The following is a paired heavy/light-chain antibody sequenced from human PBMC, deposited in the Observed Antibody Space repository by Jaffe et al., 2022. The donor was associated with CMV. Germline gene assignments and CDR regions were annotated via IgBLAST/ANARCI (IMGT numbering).Heavy chain of an antibody. V-gene: IGHV3-23*04. CDR1: GFTLSSYG. Sequence: EVQLVESGGGLVQPGESLRLSCAASGFTLSSYGMSWVRQAPGKGLEWVSGISGSGDRTFYADSVKGRFTISRDLSKNTLYVQMNSLRADDTAIYYCARDSKSYSSGWYYMGVWGKGTTVTVSS. D-gene: IGHD6-19*01. J-gene: IGHJ6*03. CDR2: ISGSGDRT. CDR3: ARDSKSYSSGWYYMGV.
Light chain of an antibody. CDR1: QSVLYTSDNKNY. V-gene: IGKV4-1*01. Sequence: DIVMTQSPDSLAVSLGERATINCKSSQSVLYTSDNKNYLAWYQQKPGQPPKLLIYWASTRESGVPDRFSGSGSGTDFTLTISSLQAEDVAVYYCQQYYSSPITFGQGTRLEIK. J-gene: IGKJ5*01. CDR3: QQYYSSPIT. CDR2: WAS.